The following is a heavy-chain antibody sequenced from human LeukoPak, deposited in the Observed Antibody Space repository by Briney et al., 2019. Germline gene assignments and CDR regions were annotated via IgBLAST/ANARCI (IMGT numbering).Heavy chain of an antibody. V-gene: IGHV1-18*01. Sequence: ASVKVSCKASGYTFTSYGISWVRQAPGQGLEWMGWISAYNGNTNYAQKSQGRVTMTRDTSISTAYMELSRLRSDDTAVYYCATWSNYVDYWGQGTLVTVSS. J-gene: IGHJ4*02. CDR3: ATWSNYVDY. CDR2: ISAYNGNT. D-gene: IGHD3-3*01. CDR1: GYTFTSYG.